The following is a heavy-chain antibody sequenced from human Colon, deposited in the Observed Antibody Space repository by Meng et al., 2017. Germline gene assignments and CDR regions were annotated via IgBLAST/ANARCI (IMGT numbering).Heavy chain of an antibody. CDR2: IRPSGGT. Sequence: VMSMGTLSRLRSVTGGALPVNIWWSLVRKPPGKGLKWIGEIRPSGGTNYNPSLKSRVTMSIDNAKRQFYLNLSSVTAADTAVYYCSRGGGCVNGVCGSLDYWGQGTLVTVSS. V-gene: IGHV4-4*02. CDR1: GGALPVNIW. D-gene: IGHD2-8*01. J-gene: IGHJ4*02. CDR3: SRGGGCVNGVCGSLDY.